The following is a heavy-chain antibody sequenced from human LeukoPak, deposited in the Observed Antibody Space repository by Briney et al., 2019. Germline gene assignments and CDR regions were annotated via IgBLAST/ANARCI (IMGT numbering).Heavy chain of an antibody. D-gene: IGHD3-16*02. CDR1: GGSISSYY. J-gene: IGHJ4*02. CDR2: IYHSGST. CDR3: ARTPIMITFGGVIVRGGRYFDY. V-gene: IGHV4-39*07. Sequence: SETLSLTCTVSGGSISSYYWGWIRQPPGKGLEWIGSIYHSGSTYYNPSLKSRVTISVDTSKNQFSLKLSSVTAADTAVYYCARTPIMITFGGVIVRGGRYFDYWGQGTLVTVSS.